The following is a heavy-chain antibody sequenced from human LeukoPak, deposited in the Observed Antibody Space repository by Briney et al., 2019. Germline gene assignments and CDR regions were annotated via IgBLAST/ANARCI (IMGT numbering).Heavy chain of an antibody. V-gene: IGHV1-2*02. D-gene: IGHD7-27*01. CDR2: INPYTGDT. CDR3: ARDLHWGPDY. Sequence: ASVKVSCKASGYTLTGFYMHWVRQAPGQGLEWMGWINPYTGDTNYAQKFQGRVTVTRDMSINTAYMELSRLRSDDTAVYYCARDLHWGPDYWGQGTLVTVSS. J-gene: IGHJ4*02. CDR1: GYTLTGFY.